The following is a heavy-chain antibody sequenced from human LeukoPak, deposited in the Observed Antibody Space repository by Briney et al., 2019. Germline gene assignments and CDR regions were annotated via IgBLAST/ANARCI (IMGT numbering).Heavy chain of an antibody. Sequence: SETLSLTCSVSGGSISSGPYFWSWIRQSPGQGLEWIGYIWPSGSTNYNPSLSGRVAISLDKSRNHFTLMVTAVTAADTAVYYCARAGISPPHYFFDYWGQGTLVTVSS. CDR1: GGSISSGPYF. CDR3: ARAGISPPHYFFDY. D-gene: IGHD2/OR15-2a*01. J-gene: IGHJ4*01. CDR2: IWPSGST. V-gene: IGHV4-30-2*06.